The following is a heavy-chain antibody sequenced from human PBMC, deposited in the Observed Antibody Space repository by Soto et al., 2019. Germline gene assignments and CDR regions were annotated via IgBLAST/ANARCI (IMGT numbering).Heavy chain of an antibody. CDR1: GGSFSGYY. CDR3: ARARYCTNSNCPAYFQH. V-gene: IGHV4-34*01. J-gene: IGHJ1*01. CDR2: INHSGTT. D-gene: IGHD2-8*01. Sequence: SETLSLTCAVYGGSFSGYYWSWIRQPPGKGLEWIGEINHSGTTNYNPSLKSRVTISVDTSKNQFSLKLSSVTAADTAVFYCARARYCTNSNCPAYFQHWGQGTLVPVSS.